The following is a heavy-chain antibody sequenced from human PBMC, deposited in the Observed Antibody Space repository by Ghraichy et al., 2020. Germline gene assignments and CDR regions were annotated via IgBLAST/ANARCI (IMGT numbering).Heavy chain of an antibody. CDR2: ST. Sequence: STNYADSVRGRFTISRDNATNTLYLHMDSLRAEDTAIYYCARNGRGAGGYFYQWGQGT. V-gene: IGHV3-74*01. CDR3: ARNGRGAGGYFYQ. D-gene: IGHD6-19*01. J-gene: IGHJ4*02.